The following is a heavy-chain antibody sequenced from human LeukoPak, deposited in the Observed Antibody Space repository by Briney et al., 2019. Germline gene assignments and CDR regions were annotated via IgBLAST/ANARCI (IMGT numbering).Heavy chain of an antibody. D-gene: IGHD2-21*02. J-gene: IGHJ4*02. CDR2: IYHSGST. V-gene: IGHV4-38-2*02. Sequence: SETLSLTCTVSGYSISSSYYWGWIRQPPGKGLGWIGNIYHSGSTYYNPSLKSRVTISVDTSKNQFSLKLSSVTAADTAVYYCARVPARRVVTTPAYFDYWGQGTLVTVSS. CDR1: GYSISSSYY. CDR3: ARVPARRVVTTPAYFDY.